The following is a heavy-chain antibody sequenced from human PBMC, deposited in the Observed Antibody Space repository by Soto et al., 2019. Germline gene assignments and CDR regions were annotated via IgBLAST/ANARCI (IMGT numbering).Heavy chain of an antibody. J-gene: IGHJ4*02. CDR3: ARVLTTVTLLDY. CDR1: GGSISSGGYY. D-gene: IGHD4-17*01. Sequence: SETLSLTCTVSGGSISSGGYYWSWIRQHPGKGLEWIGYIYYSGSTYYNPSLKSRVTISVDTSKNQFSLKLSSVTAADTAVYYCARVLTTVTLLDYWGQGTLVTVSS. CDR2: IYYSGST. V-gene: IGHV4-31*03.